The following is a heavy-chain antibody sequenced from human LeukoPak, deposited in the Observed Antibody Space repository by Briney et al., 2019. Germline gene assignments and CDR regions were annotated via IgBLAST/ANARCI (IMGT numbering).Heavy chain of an antibody. V-gene: IGHV3-21*01. J-gene: IGHJ4*02. CDR1: GFTFSSYS. CDR2: ISSSSSYI. D-gene: IGHD2-15*01. Sequence: PGGSLRLSCAASGFTFSSYSMNWVRQAPGKGLEWVSSISSSSSYIYYADSGKGRFTISRDNAKNSLYLQMNSLRAEDTAVYYCAREEVYCSGGSCYSDFDYWGQGTLVTVSS. CDR3: AREEVYCSGGSCYSDFDY.